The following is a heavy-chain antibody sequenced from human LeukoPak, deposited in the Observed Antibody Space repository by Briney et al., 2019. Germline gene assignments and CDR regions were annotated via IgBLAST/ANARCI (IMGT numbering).Heavy chain of an antibody. V-gene: IGHV1-2*02. CDR3: ARNYDFWSGSILNWFDP. Sequence: ASVKVSCKASGYTFTGYYMHWVRQAPGQGLEWMGWINPNSGGTNYAQKFQGRVTMTRDTPISTAYMELSRLRSDDTAVYYCARNYDFWSGSILNWFDPWGQGTLVTVSS. D-gene: IGHD3-3*01. CDR2: INPNSGGT. CDR1: GYTFTGYY. J-gene: IGHJ5*02.